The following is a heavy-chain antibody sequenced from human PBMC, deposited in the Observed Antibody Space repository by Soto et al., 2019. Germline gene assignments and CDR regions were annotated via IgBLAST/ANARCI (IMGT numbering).Heavy chain of an antibody. D-gene: IGHD3-10*01. CDR3: APGGSAWLSDNWFDP. CDR2: IIPIFDTA. CDR1: GGTFSSYA. J-gene: IGHJ5*02. V-gene: IGHV1-69*12. Sequence: QVQLVQSGAEVKKPGSSVKVSCKASGGTFSSYAISWVRQAPGQGLEWMGGIIPIFDTANYAQKFQGRVTITADESKSTDSMELSSLRSEDTAVYYCAPGGSAWLSDNWFDPWGQGTLVTGSS.